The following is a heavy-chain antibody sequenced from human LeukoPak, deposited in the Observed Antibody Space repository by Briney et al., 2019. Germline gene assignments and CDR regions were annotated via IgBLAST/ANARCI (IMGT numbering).Heavy chain of an antibody. V-gene: IGHV4-34*01. Sequence: SETLSLTCAVYGGSFSGYYWSWIRQPPGKGLEWIGEINHSGSTNYNPSPKSRVTISVDTSKNRFSLKLSSVTAADTAVYYCARRVPLTNFDYWGQGTLVTVSS. CDR2: INHSGST. CDR1: GGSFSGYY. D-gene: IGHD4-11*01. CDR3: ARRVPLTNFDY. J-gene: IGHJ4*02.